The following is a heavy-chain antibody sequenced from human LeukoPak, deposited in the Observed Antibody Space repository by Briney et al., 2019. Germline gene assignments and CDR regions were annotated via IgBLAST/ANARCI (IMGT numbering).Heavy chain of an antibody. CDR1: GFSFTNYC. CDR2: IHPGDSDT. Sequence: GESLKISCKASGFSFTNYCIGWVRQMPGKGLEWMGIIHPGDSDTRKNPSFRGQVTISADKSISTAYLQWSSLKASDTAIYYCARGNDFGGNGRFDYWGQGTLVTVSS. V-gene: IGHV5-51*01. CDR3: ARGNDFGGNGRFDY. J-gene: IGHJ4*02. D-gene: IGHD4-23*01.